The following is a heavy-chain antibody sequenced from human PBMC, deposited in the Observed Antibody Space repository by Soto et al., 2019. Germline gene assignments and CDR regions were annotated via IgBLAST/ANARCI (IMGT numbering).Heavy chain of an antibody. CDR2: ISSNGGST. J-gene: IGHJ6*02. Sequence: PGEFLRLSCSASGFTFSSYAMHWVRQAPGKGLEYVSAISSNGGSTYYADSVKGRFTISRDNSKNTLYIQMSSLRAEDTAVYYCVKSPPGYSRGWYVPYYYYYGMDVWGQGTTVTVSS. V-gene: IGHV3-64D*06. CDR3: VKSPPGYSRGWYVPYYYYYGMDV. D-gene: IGHD6-19*01. CDR1: GFTFSSYA.